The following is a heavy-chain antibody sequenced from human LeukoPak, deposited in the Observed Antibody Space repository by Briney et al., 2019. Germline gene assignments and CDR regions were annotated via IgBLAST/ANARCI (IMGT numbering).Heavy chain of an antibody. CDR2: IDYSGNT. J-gene: IGHJ4*02. CDR1: GGSISSSGYC. V-gene: IGHV4-39*07. CDR3: ARSGSGYLRYYFDY. D-gene: IGHD5-12*01. Sequence: SETLSLTCTVSGGSISSSGYCWGWIRQPPGKGLEWIGSIDYSGNTNYNPSLKSRVTISVDTSKNQFSLKLSSVTAADTAVYYCARSGSGYLRYYFDYWGQGTLVTVSS.